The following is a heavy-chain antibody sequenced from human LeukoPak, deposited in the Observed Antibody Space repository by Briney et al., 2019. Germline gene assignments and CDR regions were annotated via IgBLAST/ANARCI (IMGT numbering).Heavy chain of an antibody. CDR1: GGPIRTHY. Sequence: SETLSLTCTISGGPIRTHYWTWIRQPPGTGLEWIGYVHYSGVTDYSPALGIRVTISLDTSKSQFSLGLRSVTAAETAVYYCARDQSEFDYWGQGTLVTVSS. CDR2: VHYSGVT. J-gene: IGHJ4*02. V-gene: IGHV4-59*11. CDR3: ARDQSEFDY.